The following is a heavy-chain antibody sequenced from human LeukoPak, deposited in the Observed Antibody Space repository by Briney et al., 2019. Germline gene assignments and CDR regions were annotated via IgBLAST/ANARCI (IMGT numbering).Heavy chain of an antibody. Sequence: GGSLRLSCAASGFTVSSNYMSWVRQAPGKGLEWVSVIYSGGSTYYADSVKGRFTISRDNSKNTLYLQMNSLGAEETAVYYCARDHTAMAVEWGQGTLVTVSS. V-gene: IGHV3-53*01. CDR3: ARDHTAMAVE. CDR1: GFTVSSNY. CDR2: IYSGGST. D-gene: IGHD5-18*01. J-gene: IGHJ4*02.